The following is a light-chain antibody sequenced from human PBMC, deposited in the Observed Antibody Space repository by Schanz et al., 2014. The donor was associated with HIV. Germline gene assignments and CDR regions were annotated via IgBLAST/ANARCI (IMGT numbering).Light chain of an antibody. CDR1: SSDIGSYNL. J-gene: IGLJ1*01. V-gene: IGLV2-14*02. CDR2: EVS. CDR3: ASYTTSHTLV. Sequence: QSALTQPASVSGSPGQSITISCTGTSSDIGSYNLVSWYQQHPGKAPKLMIFEVSERPSGVPDRFSGSKSGNTAYLTISALQAEDEADYYCASYTTSHTLVFGTGTKLTVL.